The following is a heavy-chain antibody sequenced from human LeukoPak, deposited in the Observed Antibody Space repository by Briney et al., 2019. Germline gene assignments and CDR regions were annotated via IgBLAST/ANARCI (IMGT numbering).Heavy chain of an antibody. CDR1: GGSISSGSYY. Sequence: PSETLSLTCTVSGGSISSGSYYWSWIRQPDGKGLEWIGRIYTSGSTNHNPSLKSRVTISVDTSKNQFSLKLSSVTAADTALYYCARDSLLPSAMGYYYMDVSGKGTTVTVSS. J-gene: IGHJ6*03. D-gene: IGHD2-2*01. CDR3: ARDSLLPSAMGYYYMDV. V-gene: IGHV4-61*02. CDR2: IYTSGST.